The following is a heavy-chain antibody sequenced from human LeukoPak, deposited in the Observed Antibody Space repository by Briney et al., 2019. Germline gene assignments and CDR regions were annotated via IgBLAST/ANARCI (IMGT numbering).Heavy chain of an antibody. CDR2: ITGRSDST. D-gene: IGHD1-26*01. V-gene: IGHV3-23*01. Sequence: PGGSLRLSCAASGFIFSNFAMSWVRQTPGKGLEWVSAITGRSDSTYYADSVKGRFTISRDNSKNTLYLQMNSLRAEDTAVYYCAKLSGNDAFDIWGQGTMVTVSS. J-gene: IGHJ3*02. CDR3: AKLSGNDAFDI. CDR1: GFIFSNFA.